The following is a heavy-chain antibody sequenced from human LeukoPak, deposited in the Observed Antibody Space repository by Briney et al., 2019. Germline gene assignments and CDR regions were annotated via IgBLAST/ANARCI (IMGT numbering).Heavy chain of an antibody. J-gene: IGHJ4*02. Sequence: PGGSLRLSCAASGFTFSNAWMSWVRQAPGKGLEWVCRIKSKTDGGTTDYAAPVKGRFTISRDDSKNTLYLQMNSLKTEDTAVYYCTTGGGVATKHLDYWGQGTLVTVSS. D-gene: IGHD5-12*01. CDR3: TTGGGVATKHLDY. CDR2: IKSKTDGGTT. CDR1: GFTFSNAW. V-gene: IGHV3-15*01.